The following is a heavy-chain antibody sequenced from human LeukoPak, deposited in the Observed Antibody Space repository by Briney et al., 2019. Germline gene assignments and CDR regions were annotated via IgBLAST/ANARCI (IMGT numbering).Heavy chain of an antibody. J-gene: IGHJ5*02. Sequence: PSGGSLRLSCADSGFTFSSYAMSWVRQAPGKGLEWVSAISGSGGSTYYADSVKGRFTISRDNSKNTLYLQMNSLRAEDTAVYYCAKDEEQWLVRWFDPWGQGTLVTVSS. CDR2: ISGSGGST. CDR1: GFTFSSYA. V-gene: IGHV3-23*01. CDR3: AKDEEQWLVRWFDP. D-gene: IGHD6-19*01.